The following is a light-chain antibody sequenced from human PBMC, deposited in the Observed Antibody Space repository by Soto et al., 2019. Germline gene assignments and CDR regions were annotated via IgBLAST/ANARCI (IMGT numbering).Light chain of an antibody. V-gene: IGKV3-20*01. Sequence: EIVLTQSPGTLSLSPGERASLSCRASQSLRTSHLAWYQQKPGQPPRPLIYDASIRATGIPDRFSGRGSGTDFTLTISRLEPEDFALYYCQQYGTSPPYTFGQGTKLEI. CDR2: DAS. CDR1: QSLRTSH. CDR3: QQYGTSPPYT. J-gene: IGKJ2*01.